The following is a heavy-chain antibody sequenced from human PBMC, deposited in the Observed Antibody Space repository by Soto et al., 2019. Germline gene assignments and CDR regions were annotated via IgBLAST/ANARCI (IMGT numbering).Heavy chain of an antibody. Sequence: QVQLVESGGGVVQPGRSLRLSCAASGFTFSSYAMHWVRQAPGKGLEWVAVISYDGSNKYYADSVKGRFTISRDNSKNTLYLQMNRLRGEDTAVYYCARPLWRNDYNWGYFDLWGRGTLVTVSS. D-gene: IGHD4-4*01. CDR2: ISYDGSNK. CDR1: GFTFSSYA. V-gene: IGHV3-30-3*01. CDR3: ARPLWRNDYNWGYFDL. J-gene: IGHJ2*01.